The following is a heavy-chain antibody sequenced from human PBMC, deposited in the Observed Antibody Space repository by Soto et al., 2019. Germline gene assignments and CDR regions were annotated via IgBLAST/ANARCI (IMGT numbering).Heavy chain of an antibody. CDR2: ISAYNGNT. CDR3: ARDRLFYSSSWYLASWFDP. V-gene: IGHV1-18*01. D-gene: IGHD6-13*01. CDR1: GYTFTSYG. J-gene: IGHJ5*02. Sequence: ASVKVSCKASGYTFTSYGISWVRQAPGQGLEWMGWISAYNGNTNYAQKLQGRVTMTTDTSTSTAYMELRSLRSDDTAVYYCARDRLFYSSSWYLASWFDPWGQGTLVTVSS.